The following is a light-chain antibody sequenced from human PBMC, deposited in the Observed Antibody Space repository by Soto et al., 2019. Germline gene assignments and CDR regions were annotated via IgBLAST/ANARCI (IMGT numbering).Light chain of an antibody. CDR1: QTISSW. J-gene: IGKJ1*01. CDR3: QQSYKTPQT. CDR2: KAS. V-gene: IGKV1-5*03. Sequence: DIQMTQSPSTLSGSVGDRVTITCRASQTISSWLAWYQQKPGKAPKLLIYKASTLKSGVPSRFSGSGSGTNFTLTINSLQPEDFATYYCQQSYKTPQTFGQGTKVDIK.